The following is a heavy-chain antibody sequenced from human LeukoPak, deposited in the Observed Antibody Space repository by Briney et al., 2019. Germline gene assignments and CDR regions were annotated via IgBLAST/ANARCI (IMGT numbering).Heavy chain of an antibody. V-gene: IGHV3-30*18. CDR1: GFTFSSYG. Sequence: GRSLRLSCAASGFTFSSYGMHWVRQAPGKGLEWVAVISYDGSNKYYADSVKGRFTISRDNSKNTLYLQMNSLRAEDTAVYYCAKLTSMTTVTYDAFDIWAKGQWSPSLQ. CDR3: AKLTSMTTVTYDAFDI. J-gene: IGHJ3*02. D-gene: IGHD4-17*01. CDR2: ISYDGSNK.